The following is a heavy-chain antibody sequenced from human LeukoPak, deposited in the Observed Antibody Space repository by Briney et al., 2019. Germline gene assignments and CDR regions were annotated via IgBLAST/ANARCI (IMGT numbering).Heavy chain of an antibody. D-gene: IGHD5-18*01. Sequence: GGSLRLSCVASGFTFRTYGMSWVRQAPGKGLEWVSGIGGSGDYTYYADSVKGRFTISRDNSKNTLYLQMNGLRAEDTAVYYCAKGDTAMAYTVFDYWGQGTLVTVSS. J-gene: IGHJ4*02. CDR1: GFTFRTYG. CDR3: AKGDTAMAYTVFDY. V-gene: IGHV3-23*01. CDR2: IGGSGDYT.